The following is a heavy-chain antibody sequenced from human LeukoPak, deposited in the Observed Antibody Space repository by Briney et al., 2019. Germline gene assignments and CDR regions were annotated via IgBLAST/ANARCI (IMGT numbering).Heavy chain of an antibody. CDR2: ISPSGDST. CDR1: GNTFTRNY. J-gene: IGHJ4*02. CDR3: ARDAGYYVSGSSLDY. D-gene: IGHD3-10*01. Sequence: ASVKVSCKASGNTFTRNYIQWVRQAPGQGLEWMGIISPSGDSTTYAQKFQGRVTITRDTSTGTVYMELSSLRSEDTAVYYCARDAGYYVSGSSLDYWGQGTLVTVSS. V-gene: IGHV1-46*01.